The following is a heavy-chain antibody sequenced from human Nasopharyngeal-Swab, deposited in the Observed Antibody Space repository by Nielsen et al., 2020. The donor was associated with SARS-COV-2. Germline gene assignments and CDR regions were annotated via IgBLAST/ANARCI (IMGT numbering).Heavy chain of an antibody. Sequence: GGSLRLSCAASGFTFSNAWMSWVRQAPGKGLEWVGCIKSKTDGGSTDYAAPVNGRFTISRDDSKNTLYLQMNSLKTEDTAVYYCTTPLWDFWSGYPDYWGQGTLVTVSS. J-gene: IGHJ4*02. CDR2: IKSKTDGGST. CDR1: GFTFSNAW. D-gene: IGHD3-3*01. CDR3: TTPLWDFWSGYPDY. V-gene: IGHV3-15*01.